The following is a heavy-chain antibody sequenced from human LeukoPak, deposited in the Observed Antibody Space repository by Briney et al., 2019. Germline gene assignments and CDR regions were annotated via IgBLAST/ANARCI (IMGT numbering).Heavy chain of an antibody. CDR3: AKSLERGRFDY. J-gene: IGHJ4*02. D-gene: IGHD1-1*01. CDR2: ISYDGSNK. V-gene: IGHV3-30*18. CDR1: GFTFSSYG. Sequence: GRSLRLSCAASGFTFSSYGMHWVRQAPGKGLEWVAVISYDGSNKYYADSVKGRFTISRDNSKNTLYLQMNSLRAEDTAVYYCAKSLERGRFDYWGQGTLVTVSS.